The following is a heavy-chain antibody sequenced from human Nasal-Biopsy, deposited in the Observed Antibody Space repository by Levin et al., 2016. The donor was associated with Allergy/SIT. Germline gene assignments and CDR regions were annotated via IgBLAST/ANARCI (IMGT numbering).Heavy chain of an antibody. CDR3: ARKGLQWGYYDY. Sequence: SGPTLVKPTQTLTLTCTFSGFSLTTHGMCVSWIRQPPGKALEWLARIDWDGDEYYSTSLRTRLTISKDTSKNQVVLTVTKMDPQDTATYYCARKGLQWGYYDYWGQGTPVTVSS. CDR1: GFSLTTHGMC. D-gene: IGHD6-19*01. J-gene: IGHJ4*02. V-gene: IGHV2-70*11. CDR2: IDWDGDE.